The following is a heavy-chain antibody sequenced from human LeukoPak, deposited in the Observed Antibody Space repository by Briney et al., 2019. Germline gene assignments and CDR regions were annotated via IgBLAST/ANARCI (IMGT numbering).Heavy chain of an antibody. J-gene: IGHJ4*02. D-gene: IGHD6-19*01. Sequence: GGSLRLSCAASGFTFSSYSMNWVRQAPGKGLEWVSYISSSSSTIYYADSVKGRFTISRDNAKNSLYLQMNSLRAEDTAVYYCARDPKYSSGWLDYWGQGTLVTVSS. CDR3: ARDPKYSSGWLDY. CDR1: GFTFSSYS. CDR2: ISSSSSTI. V-gene: IGHV3-48*01.